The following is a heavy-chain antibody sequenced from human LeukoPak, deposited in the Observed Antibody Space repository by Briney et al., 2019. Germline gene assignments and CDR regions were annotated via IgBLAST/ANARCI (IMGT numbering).Heavy chain of an antibody. CDR1: GGSISNYY. V-gene: IGHV4-4*07. Sequence: SETLSLTCTVSGGSISNYYWSWIRQPAGKGLEWIGRVYSSGSTNYNPSLKSRVTMSVDTSKNQFSLKLSSVTAADTAVYYCARHYCGGDCYSRWYFDLWGRGTLVTVSS. CDR3: ARHYCGGDCYSRWYFDL. D-gene: IGHD2-21*02. J-gene: IGHJ2*01. CDR2: VYSSGST.